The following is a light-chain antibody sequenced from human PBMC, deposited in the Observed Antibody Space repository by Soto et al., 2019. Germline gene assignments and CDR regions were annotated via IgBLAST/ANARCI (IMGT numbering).Light chain of an antibody. J-gene: IGKJ1*01. CDR2: AAS. CDR3: QQSNSFPT. CDR1: QAISTW. V-gene: IGKV1-12*01. Sequence: DLQMTQSPSSVSASVGDRVTITCRASQAISTWLAWYQQKPGKAPKLLIYAASSLHSGVPSRFSGSGSGTDFTLTISSLQPEDFATYYCQQSNSFPTFGQGTKVEIK.